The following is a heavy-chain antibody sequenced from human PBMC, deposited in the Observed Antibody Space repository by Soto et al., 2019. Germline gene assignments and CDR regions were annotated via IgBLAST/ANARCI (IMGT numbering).Heavy chain of an antibody. D-gene: IGHD3-22*01. Sequence: GVSLRLSCAASGFTFSSYAMHCVRQAPGKGLEWVAVISYDGSNKYYADSVKGRFTISRDNSKNTLYLQMNSLRAEETAVYYCARDHYYDSSGYTHYFEYWGEGTLVTVSS. CDR2: ISYDGSNK. CDR1: GFTFSSYA. CDR3: ARDHYYDSSGYTHYFEY. J-gene: IGHJ4*02. V-gene: IGHV3-30-3*01.